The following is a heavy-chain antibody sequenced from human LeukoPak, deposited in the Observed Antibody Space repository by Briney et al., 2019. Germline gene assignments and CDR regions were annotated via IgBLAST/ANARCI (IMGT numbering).Heavy chain of an antibody. Sequence: GGSLRLSCTASGFSFSNSAMTWVRQAPGKGLEWVSSIGGGGSSYYAGSVKGRFTISRDNSKNTVYLQMNNLRAEDTAIFYCVKGVTMVRGSREFDYWGQGTLATVSS. CDR3: VKGVTMVRGSREFDY. J-gene: IGHJ4*02. V-gene: IGHV3-23*01. CDR2: IGGGGSS. CDR1: GFSFSNSA. D-gene: IGHD3-10*01.